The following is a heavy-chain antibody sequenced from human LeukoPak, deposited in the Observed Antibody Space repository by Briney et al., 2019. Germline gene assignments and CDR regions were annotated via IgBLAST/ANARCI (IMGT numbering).Heavy chain of an antibody. J-gene: IGHJ4*02. CDR1: GYTFTNYI. D-gene: IGHD6-13*01. CDR3: ARYPLSYSGNWHYYFDY. CDR2: ISAYNGNT. V-gene: IGHV1-18*01. Sequence: ASVKVSCKASGYTFTNYIISWVRQAPGQGLEWMGWISAYNGNTNYAQNLQDRVFMNTDTSTTTAYMELRSLRSDDTAVYYCARYPLSYSGNWHYYFDYWGQGTLVTVSS.